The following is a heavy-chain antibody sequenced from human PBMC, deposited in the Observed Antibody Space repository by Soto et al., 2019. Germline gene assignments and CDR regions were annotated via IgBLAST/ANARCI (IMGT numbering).Heavy chain of an antibody. CDR2: MNPNSGNT. CDR1: GYTFTIYD. CDR3: ARRGYSSSWYYYYYYGMDV. J-gene: IGHJ6*02. V-gene: IGHV1-8*01. Sequence: GASVKVSCKASGYTFTIYDSNWVRQATGQGLEWMGWMNPNSGNTGYAQKFQGRVTMTRNTSISTAYMELSSLRSEDTAVYYCARRGYSSSWYYYYYYGMDVWGQGTTVTVSS. D-gene: IGHD6-13*01.